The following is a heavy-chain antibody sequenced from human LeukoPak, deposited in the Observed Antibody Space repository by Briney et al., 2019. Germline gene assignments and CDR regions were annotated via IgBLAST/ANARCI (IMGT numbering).Heavy chain of an antibody. CDR1: GWSFNDHY. Sequence: PSETLSLTCAVYGWSFNDHYWNWIRQPPGKGLEWIGEINARGDTNFNPSLKSRVTISADTSKNQFSLTLTSMIAADTAVYYCARGQVPAARGYNWFDPWGQGTLVTVSS. D-gene: IGHD2-2*01. CDR3: ARGQVPAARGYNWFDP. V-gene: IGHV4-34*01. J-gene: IGHJ5*02. CDR2: INARGDT.